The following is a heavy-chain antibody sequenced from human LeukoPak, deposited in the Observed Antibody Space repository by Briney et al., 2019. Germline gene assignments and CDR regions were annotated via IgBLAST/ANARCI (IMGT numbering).Heavy chain of an antibody. CDR3: ASGGHYDYVWGSYRQTYYFDY. D-gene: IGHD3-16*02. V-gene: IGHV4-39*07. CDR1: GGSISSGGYY. CDR2: INHSGST. J-gene: IGHJ4*02. Sequence: SETLSLTCTVSGGSISSGGYYWSWIRQPPGKGLEWIGEINHSGSTNYNPSLKSRVTISVDTSKNQFSLKLSSVTAADTAVYYCASGGHYDYVWGSYRQTYYFDYWGQGTLVTVSS.